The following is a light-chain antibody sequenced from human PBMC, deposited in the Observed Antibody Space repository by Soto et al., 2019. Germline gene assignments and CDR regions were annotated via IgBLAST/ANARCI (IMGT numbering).Light chain of an antibody. V-gene: IGKV3-11*01. CDR3: QQYSVYWT. Sequence: EIVLTQSPATLSLSPGERATLSCRASQSVSSYLAWYQQKPGQAPRLLIYDASSRATGIPDRFSGGGSGTDFTLTINSLQPDDFATYYCQQYSVYWTFGQGTKVDIK. CDR1: QSVSSY. J-gene: IGKJ1*01. CDR2: DAS.